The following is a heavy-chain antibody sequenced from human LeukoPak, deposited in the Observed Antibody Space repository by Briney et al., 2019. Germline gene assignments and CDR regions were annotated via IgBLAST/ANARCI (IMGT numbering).Heavy chain of an antibody. Sequence: AAVKVSCKASVYTFTGYYMHVVRQAPGQGLEWMGWINPNSGRTNYAQKFQGRVTMTRDTSISTAYMELSRLRSDDTAVYYCARAPGYYMDVWGKGTTVTISS. CDR2: INPNSGRT. V-gene: IGHV1-2*02. CDR3: ARAPGYYMDV. CDR1: VYTFTGYY. J-gene: IGHJ6*03.